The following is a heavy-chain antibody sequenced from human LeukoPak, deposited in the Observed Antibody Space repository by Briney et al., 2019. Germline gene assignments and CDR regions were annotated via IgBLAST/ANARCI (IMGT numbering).Heavy chain of an antibody. CDR2: IIPIFGTA. CDR3: ASQAEYCSSTSCPGGPFDY. J-gene: IGHJ4*02. Sequence: GASVKVSCKASGYTFTSYYMHWVRQAPGQGLEWMGGIIPIFGTANYAQKFQGRVTITADESTSTAYMELSSLRSEDTAVYYCASQAEYCSSTSCPGGPFDYWGQGTLVTVSS. V-gene: IGHV1-69*13. D-gene: IGHD2-2*01. CDR1: GYTFTSYY.